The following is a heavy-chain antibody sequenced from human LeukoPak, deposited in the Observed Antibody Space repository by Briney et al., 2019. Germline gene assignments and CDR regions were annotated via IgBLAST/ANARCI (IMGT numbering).Heavy chain of an antibody. CDR3: ARVGQYSSGWYSEDFDY. D-gene: IGHD6-19*01. J-gene: IGHJ4*02. Sequence: ASVKVSCKASGYTFTGYYMNWVRQAPGQGREWMGRINPNSGGTNYAQKFQGRVTTTRDTSISTAYMELSRLRSDDTAVYYCARVGQYSSGWYSEDFDYWGQGTLVTVSS. V-gene: IGHV1-2*06. CDR2: INPNSGGT. CDR1: GYTFTGYY.